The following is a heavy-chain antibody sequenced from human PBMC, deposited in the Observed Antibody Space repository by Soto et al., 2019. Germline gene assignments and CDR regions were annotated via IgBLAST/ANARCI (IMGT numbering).Heavy chain of an antibody. J-gene: IGHJ6*02. CDR3: ARLGGPSTSCYAEIPPCPPGLYGMDV. Sequence: GESLKISCKGSGYSFTSYWIGWVRQMPGKGLEWMGIIYPGDSDTRYSPSFQGQVTISADKSISTAYLQWSSLKASDTAMYYCARLGGPSTSCYAEIPPCPPGLYGMDVWGQGTTVTVSS. D-gene: IGHD2-2*01. CDR1: GYSFTSYW. V-gene: IGHV5-51*01. CDR2: IYPGDSDT.